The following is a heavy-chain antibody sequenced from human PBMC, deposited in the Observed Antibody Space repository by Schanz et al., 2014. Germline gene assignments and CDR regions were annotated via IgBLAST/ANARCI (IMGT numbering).Heavy chain of an antibody. D-gene: IGHD2-2*01. Sequence: VQLVESGGGLIQPGGSLRLSCAVSGFTVNTNYMSWVRQAPGKGLEWVAVIWYDGTNTYYADSVKGRFTISRDNSKNTLYLQMNSLRAEDTAVYYCIRGDIMVVPVAHFWGQGILVTVSS. J-gene: IGHJ4*02. CDR1: GFTVNTNY. CDR2: IWYDGTNT. V-gene: IGHV3-33*08. CDR3: IRGDIMVVPVAHF.